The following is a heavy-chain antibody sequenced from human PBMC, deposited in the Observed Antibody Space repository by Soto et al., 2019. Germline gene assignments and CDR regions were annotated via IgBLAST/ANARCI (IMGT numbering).Heavy chain of an antibody. CDR1: GYTFTSYG. CDR2: ISAYNGNT. Sequence: ASVKVSCKASGYTFTSYGISWVRQAPGQGLEWMGRISAYNGNTNYAQKLQGRVTMTTDTSTSTAYMELRSLRSDDTAVYYCARGWHYYDSSGYYYDAFDIWGQGTMVTVS. CDR3: ARGWHYYDSSGYYYDAFDI. V-gene: IGHV1-18*01. J-gene: IGHJ3*02. D-gene: IGHD3-22*01.